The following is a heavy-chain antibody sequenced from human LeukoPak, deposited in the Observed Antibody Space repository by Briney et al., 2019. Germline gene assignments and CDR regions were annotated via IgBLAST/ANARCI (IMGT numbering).Heavy chain of an antibody. CDR1: GYTFTSYG. CDR2: ISAYNGNT. J-gene: IGHJ3*02. V-gene: IGHV1-18*01. Sequence: ASVKVSCKASGYTFTSYGISWVRQAPGQGLEWMGWISAYNGNTNYAQKLQGRVTMTTDTSTSTAYMELRSLRSDDTAVYYCASSRRLRDAFDIWGQGTMVTVSS. CDR3: ASSRRLRDAFDI. D-gene: IGHD5-12*01.